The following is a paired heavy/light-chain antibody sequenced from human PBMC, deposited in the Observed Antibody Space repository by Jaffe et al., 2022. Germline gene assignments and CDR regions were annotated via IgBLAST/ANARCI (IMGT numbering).Heavy chain of an antibody. CDR2: ISPDNGGT. V-gene: IGHV1-2*02. J-gene: IGHJ5*02. D-gene: IGHD2-8*01. Sequence: QVQLVQSGAEVRKPGASVKVSCQGSGDSLTDNYMHWVRQAPGQGLEWVGWISPDNGGTKYAQKFQGRVTMTRDTSMSTVYMELSRLTSDDTAEYFCARGGLMVRDTVMRGWFDPWGQGTPVTVSS. CDR3: ARGGLMVRDTVMRGWFDP. CDR1: GDSLTDNY.
Light chain of an antibody. CDR3: QQYYSGPIT. J-gene: IGKJ5*01. CDR1: QSLLYSSNNKNY. V-gene: IGKV4-1*01. Sequence: DIVMTQSPDSLAVFLGERATINCRSSQSLLYSSNNKNYLAWYQRKPGQPPKVLIYWASTRESGVPDRFSGSGSGTDFTLTISSLQPEDVAVYYCQQYYSGPITFGQGTRLEIK. CDR2: WAS.